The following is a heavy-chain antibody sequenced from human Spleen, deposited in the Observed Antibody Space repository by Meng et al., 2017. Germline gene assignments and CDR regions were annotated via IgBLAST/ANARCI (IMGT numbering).Heavy chain of an antibody. CDR1: GGSISTSGYY. J-gene: IGHJ5*02. D-gene: IGHD1-26*01. CDR3: VRSRAWVRTGFDP. CDR2: IGHSGIT. Sequence: HPQLQESDTGLVKTPEALYFTCSVPGGSISTSGYYWGWIRQPPGKGLEWIGSIGHSGITYYTPSLKSRVTVSIDTSKSQFSLELSSVTAADTAVYYCVRSRAWVRTGFDPWGQGALVTVSS. V-gene: IGHV4-39*01.